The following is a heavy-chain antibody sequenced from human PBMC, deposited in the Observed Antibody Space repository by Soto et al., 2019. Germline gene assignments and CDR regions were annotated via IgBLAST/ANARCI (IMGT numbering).Heavy chain of an antibody. V-gene: IGHV3-30*18. D-gene: IGHD6-19*01. CDR3: AKEAPSSCGWYFPGRYFQH. Sequence: RGSLRLSCAASGFTFSSYGMHWVRQAPGKGLEWVAVISYDGSNKYYADSGKGRFTISRDNSKNTLYMQMNSLRAEDPAVYYCAKEAPSSCGWYFPGRYFQHWGQGTLVTVSS. CDR2: ISYDGSNK. J-gene: IGHJ1*01. CDR1: GFTFSSYG.